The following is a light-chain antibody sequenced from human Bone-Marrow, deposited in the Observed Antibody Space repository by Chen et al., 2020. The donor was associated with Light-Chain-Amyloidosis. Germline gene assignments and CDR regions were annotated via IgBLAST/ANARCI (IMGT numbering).Light chain of an antibody. Sequence: SYVLTQPSSVSVAPGQTATIACGGNNIGSTSLHWYQQTPGEAPLLVVYDASDRPAGIPERLSGSNAGNTASLSSSRVEAGDEADEYGRVWDRSSDRAGFGGGTKLTVL. V-gene: IGLV3-21*02. J-gene: IGLJ3*02. CDR2: DAS. CDR1: NIGSTS. CDR3: RVWDRSSDRAG.